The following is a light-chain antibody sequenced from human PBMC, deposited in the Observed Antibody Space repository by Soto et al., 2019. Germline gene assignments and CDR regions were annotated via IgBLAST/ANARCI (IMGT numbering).Light chain of an antibody. J-gene: IGKJ4*01. V-gene: IGKV1-5*01. CDR1: QSISSW. CDR3: PPYNSYVLT. Sequence: DIQMTQSPSTLSASVGDRVTITCRGSQSISSWLAWYQQKPGKAPKLLIYDASSLESGVPSRFSGSGSATEFTLALSSLQPDDFATYYCPPYNSYVLTCGGRPKVEI. CDR2: DAS.